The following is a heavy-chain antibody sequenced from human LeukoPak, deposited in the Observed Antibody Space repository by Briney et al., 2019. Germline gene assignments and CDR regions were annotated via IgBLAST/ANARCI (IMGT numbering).Heavy chain of an antibody. CDR3: ARLLVYNSGGEAFDH. V-gene: IGHV3-30*04. D-gene: IGHD1-20*01. J-gene: IGHJ4*02. CDR2: ISYDGSNK. CDR1: GFTFSSYA. Sequence: GGSLRLSCAASGFTFSSYAMHWVRQAPGKGLEWVAVISYDGSNKYYADSVKGRFTISRDNSKNTLYLQMNSLRAEDTAVYYCARLLVYNSGGEAFDHWGQGTLVTVSS.